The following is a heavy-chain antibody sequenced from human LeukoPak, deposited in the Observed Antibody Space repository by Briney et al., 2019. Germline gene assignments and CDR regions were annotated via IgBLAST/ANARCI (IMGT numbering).Heavy chain of an antibody. D-gene: IGHD6-13*01. CDR3: ARDQGVAAAASEYYYSGMNV. V-gene: IGHV1-2*02. CDR1: GYTFIGFY. CDR2: INPYSGDT. Sequence: ASVKVSCKASGYTFIGFYMHWVRPAPGHGLVWMGWINPYSGDTNYAQKFQGRVTMARDTPISTAYMELSRLRSDDTAVYYCARDQGVAAAASEYYYSGMNVWGQGTTVTVSS. J-gene: IGHJ6*02.